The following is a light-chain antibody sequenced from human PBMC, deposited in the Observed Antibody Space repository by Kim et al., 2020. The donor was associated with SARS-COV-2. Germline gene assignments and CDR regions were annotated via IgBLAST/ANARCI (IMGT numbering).Light chain of an antibody. CDR3: ETWDSKV. J-gene: IGLJ3*02. Sequence: QPVLTQSSSASASLGSSVKLTCTLSSGHSSYIIAWHQQQPGKAPRYLMKLEGSGSYNKGSGVPDRFSGSSSGADRYLTISNLQSEDEADYYCETWDSKVFGGGTQLTVL. V-gene: IGLV4-60*03. CDR1: SGHSSYI. CDR2: LEGSGSY.